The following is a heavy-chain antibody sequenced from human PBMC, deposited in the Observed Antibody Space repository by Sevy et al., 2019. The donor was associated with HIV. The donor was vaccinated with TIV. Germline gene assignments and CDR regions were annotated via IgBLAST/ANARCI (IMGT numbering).Heavy chain of an antibody. Sequence: ASVKVSCKASGYTFTSYDINWVRQATGQGLEWMGWMNPNSGNTGYAQKFQGRVTMTRNTSISTAYMELSSLRSEDTAVYYSAGGRATTDYYYYYSMDAWGQGTTVTVS. CDR3: AGGRATTDYYYYYSMDA. CDR2: MNPNSGNT. D-gene: IGHD1-1*01. V-gene: IGHV1-8*01. CDR1: GYTFTSYD. J-gene: IGHJ6*02.